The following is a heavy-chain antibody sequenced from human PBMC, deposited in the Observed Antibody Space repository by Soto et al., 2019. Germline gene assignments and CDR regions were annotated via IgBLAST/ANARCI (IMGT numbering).Heavy chain of an antibody. CDR1: GGSFSGYY. V-gene: IGHV4-34*01. D-gene: IGHD3-16*02. J-gene: IGHJ4*02. CDR3: ARGYYEYVWGSYRYTPHLDY. Sequence: SETLSLTCAVYGGSFSGYYWSWIRQPPGKGLEWIGEINHSGSTNYNPSLKSRVTISVDTSKNHFSLNLSTVTAADPAVFFCARGYYEYVWGSYRYTPHLDYWGQGTLGTVSS. CDR2: INHSGST.